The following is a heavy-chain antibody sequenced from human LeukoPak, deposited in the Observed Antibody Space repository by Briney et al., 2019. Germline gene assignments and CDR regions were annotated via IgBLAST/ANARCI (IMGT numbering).Heavy chain of an antibody. D-gene: IGHD2-8*01. J-gene: IGHJ4*02. V-gene: IGHV4-4*07. CDR3: ASFGVFQYLDY. Sequence: SETLSLTCTVSGGSISRYFWGWIRQPAGKGLEWIGRMSASGSTNYNPSLKSRVTVSLDTSMNQFSLKLSSVTAADTAVYYCASFGVFQYLDYWGQGTLVTVSS. CDR1: GGSISRYF. CDR2: MSASGST.